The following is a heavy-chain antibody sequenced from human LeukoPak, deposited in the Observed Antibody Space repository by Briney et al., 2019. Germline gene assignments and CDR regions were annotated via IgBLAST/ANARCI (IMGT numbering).Heavy chain of an antibody. Sequence: GGSLRLSSAASGFTFRNYAMSWVRQAPGKGLEWVSTISGSGVDTDYADSVKDRFPISRDNSRNTLYPQMNSLRAEDTAVCYCAKHQDWTVTVPDYWGQGTLVTVSS. V-gene: IGHV3-23*01. J-gene: IGHJ4*02. CDR3: AKHQDWTVTVPDY. CDR2: ISGSGVDT. CDR1: GFTFRNYA. D-gene: IGHD4-17*01.